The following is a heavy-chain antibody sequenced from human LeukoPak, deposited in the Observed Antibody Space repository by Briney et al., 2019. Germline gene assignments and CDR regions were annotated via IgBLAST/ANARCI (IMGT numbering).Heavy chain of an antibody. V-gene: IGHV4-38-2*02. CDR2: MHHSGST. CDR3: ARDRSYYTFDY. J-gene: IGHJ4*02. D-gene: IGHD3-10*01. CDR1: GYSISTDYH. Sequence: SETLSLTCAVSGYSISTDYHWGWIRQPPGKGLEWIGSMHHSGSTYYNPSLKSRVTISLDTSKNQVSLKLNSVTAADTAAYYCARDRSYYTFDYWGQGTLVTVSA.